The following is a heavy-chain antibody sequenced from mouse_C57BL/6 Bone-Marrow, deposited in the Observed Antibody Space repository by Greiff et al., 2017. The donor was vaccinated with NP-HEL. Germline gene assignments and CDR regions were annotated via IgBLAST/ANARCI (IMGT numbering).Heavy chain of an antibody. CDR2: FYPGSGSI. CDR3: ARHGDYFGSSYGYFDV. V-gene: IGHV1-62-2*01. J-gene: IGHJ1*03. Sequence: QVQLQQSGAELVKPGASVKLSCKASGYTFTEYTIHWVKQRSGQGLEWIGWFYPGSGSIKYNEKFKEKATLTADKSSSTVYMDLSRLTSEDSAVYFGARHGDYFGSSYGYFDVWGTGTTVTVSS. D-gene: IGHD1-1*01. CDR1: GYTFTEYT.